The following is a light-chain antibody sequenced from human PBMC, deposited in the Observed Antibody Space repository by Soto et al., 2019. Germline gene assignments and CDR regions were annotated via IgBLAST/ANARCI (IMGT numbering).Light chain of an antibody. CDR1: SSDVGAYNY. CDR2: EVS. Sequence: QSALTQPASVSGSPGQSITISCTGTSSDVGAYNYVSWYQQHPGKAPKLMIYEVSNRPSGVSKRFSGSKSGNTASLTISGLQAEDEGDYYCSSYTSGSTWVFGGWTKLTVL. CDR3: SSYTSGSTWV. V-gene: IGLV2-14*01. J-gene: IGLJ3*02.